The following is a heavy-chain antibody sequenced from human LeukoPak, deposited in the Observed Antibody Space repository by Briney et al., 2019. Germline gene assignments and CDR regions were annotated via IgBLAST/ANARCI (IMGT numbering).Heavy chain of an antibody. CDR3: AREGFTSSWLYYYYYMDV. J-gene: IGHJ6*03. CDR1: GFTVSSNY. D-gene: IGHD6-13*01. Sequence: PGGSLRLSCAASGFTVSSNYMSWVRQGPGKGLECVSVIPNDGDTYYADSVKGRFTISRDTSKNTVSLQMNSLRPEDTAIYYCAREGFTSSWLYYYYYMDVWDKGTTVTVSS. V-gene: IGHV3-66*02. CDR2: IPNDGDT.